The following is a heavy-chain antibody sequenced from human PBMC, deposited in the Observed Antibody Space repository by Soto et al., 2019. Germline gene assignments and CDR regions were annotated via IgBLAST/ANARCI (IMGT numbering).Heavy chain of an antibody. V-gene: IGHV4-4*07. J-gene: IGHJ4*02. CDR1: GRSMSGYY. CDR3: AREDYYDTGYYVV. Sequence: KPLETLSLTCTVSGRSMSGYYWSWIRQPAGERLEWIGRIYTSGTTDFNPSLKGRVTMSVDTSKNQFSLKLTSVTAADTALYYCAREDYYDTGYYVVWGQGTQVTVSS. D-gene: IGHD3-9*01. CDR2: IYTSGTT.